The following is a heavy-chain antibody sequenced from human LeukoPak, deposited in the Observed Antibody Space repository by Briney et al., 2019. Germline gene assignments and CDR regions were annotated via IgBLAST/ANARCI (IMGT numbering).Heavy chain of an antibody. CDR1: GGSISSSSYY. CDR2: IYYSGST. J-gene: IGHJ5*02. V-gene: IGHV4-39*01. CDR3: ARLRELLDWFDP. Sequence: PSETLSLTCTVSGGSISSSSYYWGWIRQPPGKGLEWIGSIYYSGSTYYNPSLKSRVTISVDTSKNQFSLKLSSVTAADTAVYYCARLRELLDWFDPWGQGTLVTVSS. D-gene: IGHD1-26*01.